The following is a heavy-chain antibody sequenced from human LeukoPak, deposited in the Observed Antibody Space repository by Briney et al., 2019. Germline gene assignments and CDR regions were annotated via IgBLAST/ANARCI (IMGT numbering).Heavy chain of an antibody. CDR3: ARQDHNDHGDPNWFDP. Sequence: PSQTLSLTCTVSGGSISSINYYWGWLRQPPGKGLEWIGSIYYGGSTYYNPSLKSRVTISVDTSRNQFSLTVTSVTAPDTAVYYCARQDHNDHGDPNWFDPWGQGTLVTVSS. V-gene: IGHV4-39*01. J-gene: IGHJ5*02. D-gene: IGHD4-17*01. CDR2: IYYGGST. CDR1: GGSISSINYY.